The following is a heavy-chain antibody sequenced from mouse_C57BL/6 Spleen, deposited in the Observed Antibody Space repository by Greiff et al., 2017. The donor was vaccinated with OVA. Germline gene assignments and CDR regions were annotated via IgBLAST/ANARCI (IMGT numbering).Heavy chain of an antibody. Sequence: EVQRVESGGGLVKPRGSLKLSCAASGFTFSDYGMHWVRQAPEKGLEWVAYISSGSSTIYYADTVKGRFTISRDNAKNTLFLQMTSLRSEDTAMYYCARDGTGYFDYWGQGTTLTVSS. D-gene: IGHD3-3*01. J-gene: IGHJ2*01. CDR2: ISSGSSTI. CDR3: ARDGTGYFDY. V-gene: IGHV5-17*01. CDR1: GFTFSDYG.